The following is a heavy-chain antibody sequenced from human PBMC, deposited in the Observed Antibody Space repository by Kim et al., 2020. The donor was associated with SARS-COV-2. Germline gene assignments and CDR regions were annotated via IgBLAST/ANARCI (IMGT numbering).Heavy chain of an antibody. D-gene: IGHD4-17*01. CDR2: IYSGGST. V-gene: IGHV3-53*01. Sequence: GGSLRLSCAASGFTVSSNYMSWVRQAPGKGLEWVSVIYSGGSTYYADSVKGRFTISRDNSKNTLYLQMNSLRAEDTAVYYCARVPNDYLLGSWFDPWGQGTLVTVSS. J-gene: IGHJ5*02. CDR3: ARVPNDYLLGSWFDP. CDR1: GFTVSSNY.